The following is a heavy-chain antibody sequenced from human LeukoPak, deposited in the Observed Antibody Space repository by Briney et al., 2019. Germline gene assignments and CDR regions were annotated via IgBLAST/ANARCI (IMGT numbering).Heavy chain of an antibody. CDR2: INHSGST. CDR1: GGSFSGYY. V-gene: IGHV4-34*01. CDR3: ARVEDTAMANFDY. J-gene: IGHJ4*02. Sequence: SETLSLTCAVYGGSFSGYYWSWIRQPPGKGQEWIGEINHSGSTNYNPSLKSRVTISVDTSKNRFSLKLSSVTAADTAVYYCARVEDTAMANFDYWGQGTLVTVSS. D-gene: IGHD5-18*01.